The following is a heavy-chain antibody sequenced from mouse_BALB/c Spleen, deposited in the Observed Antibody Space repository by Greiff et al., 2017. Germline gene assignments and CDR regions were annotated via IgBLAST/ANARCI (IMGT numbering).Heavy chain of an antibody. V-gene: IGHV1-77*01. CDR2: IYPGSGNT. CDR3: ARTRPLLLRYAMDY. D-gene: IGHD1-1*01. J-gene: IGHJ4*01. Sequence: QVQLQQSGAELARPGASVKLSCKASGYTFTDYYINWVKQRTGQGLEWIGEIYPGSGNTYYNEKFKGKATLTADKSSSTAYMQLSSLTSEDSAVYFCARTRPLLLRYAMDYWGQGTSVTVSS. CDR1: GYTFTDYY.